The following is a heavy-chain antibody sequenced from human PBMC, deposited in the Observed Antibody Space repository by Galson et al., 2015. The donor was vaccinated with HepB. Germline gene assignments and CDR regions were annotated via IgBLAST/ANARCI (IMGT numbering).Heavy chain of an antibody. J-gene: IGHJ5*02. CDR3: ARTNTIFGVVGPLNWFDP. V-gene: IGHV7-4-1*02. D-gene: IGHD3-3*01. CDR1: GYTFTSYV. CDR2: INTNTGDP. Sequence: SVKVSCKASGYTFTSYVMNWVRQAPGEGLEWMGWINTNTGDPTYAQGFTGRFVFSLDTSVSTAYLQISSLKAEDTAVYYCARTNTIFGVVGPLNWFDPWGQGTLVTVSS.